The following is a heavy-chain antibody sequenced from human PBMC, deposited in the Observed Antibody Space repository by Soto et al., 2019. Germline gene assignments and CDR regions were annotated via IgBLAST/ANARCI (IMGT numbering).Heavy chain of an antibody. CDR3: ARDKTLAAFDI. V-gene: IGHV3-21*01. CDR1: GLTSSSYS. CDR2: ISSSSSYI. J-gene: IGHJ3*02. Sequence: WVPLRLSCAAAGLTSSSYSMNWVLQAPGKGLEWVSSISSSSSYIYYADSVKGRFTISRDNAKNSLYLQMNSLRAEDTAVYYCARDKTLAAFDIWGQGTMVTVSS.